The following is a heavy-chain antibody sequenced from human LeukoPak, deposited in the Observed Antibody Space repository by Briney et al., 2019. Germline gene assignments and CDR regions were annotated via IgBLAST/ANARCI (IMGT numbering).Heavy chain of an antibody. J-gene: IGHJ3*02. CDR2: ISSGSSYI. Sequence: GGSLRLSCAASGFTFSTYSMDWVRQAPGKGLEWVSSISSGSSYIYYADSVKGRFTISRDNSKNTLYLQMNSLRAEDTAVYYCAGSGYYLDAFDIWGQGTMVTVSS. D-gene: IGHD3-22*01. V-gene: IGHV3-21*01. CDR1: GFTFSTYS. CDR3: AGSGYYLDAFDI.